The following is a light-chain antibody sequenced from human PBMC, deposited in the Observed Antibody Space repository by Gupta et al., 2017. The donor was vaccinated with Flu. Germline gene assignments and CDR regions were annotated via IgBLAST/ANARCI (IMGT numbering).Light chain of an antibody. CDR3: RLEWGSGRV. V-gene: IGLV8-61*01. CDR2: NTR. CDR1: GGSVSANYH. J-gene: IGLJ1*01. Sequence: TVVTQEPSFSLSPGGTVTLPCGLRGGSVSANYHPHWYQQTPGQAPRTLIYNTRSRSSGVPDRFSGSILGNKAALTITGAQADDESDYYWRLEWGSGRVFGTGIRVTVL.